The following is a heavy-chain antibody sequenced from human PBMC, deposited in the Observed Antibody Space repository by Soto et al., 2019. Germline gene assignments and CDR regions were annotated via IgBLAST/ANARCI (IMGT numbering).Heavy chain of an antibody. D-gene: IGHD4-17*01. V-gene: IGHV4-59*11. J-gene: IGHJ4*02. CDR2: IYYSGST. Sequence: SETLSLTCTVSGGSISSHYWSWIRQPPGKGLEWIGYIYYSGSTNYNPSLKSRVTISVDTSKNQFSLKLSSVTAADTAVYYCARGRHDYGDYDYWGQGTLVTVSS. CDR3: ARGRHDYGDYDY. CDR1: GGSISSHY.